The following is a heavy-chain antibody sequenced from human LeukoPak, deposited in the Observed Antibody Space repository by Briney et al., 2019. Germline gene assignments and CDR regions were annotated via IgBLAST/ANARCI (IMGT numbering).Heavy chain of an antibody. Sequence: GESLKISCKGSGYSFSSYWIGWVRQMSGKGLEWMGIIYPGDSDTRYSPSFQGQVTISADKSSSAAYLQWSSLKASDTAMYFCARFRGPGRYYQRPFDYWGQGTLVTVSS. CDR2: IYPGDSDT. D-gene: IGHD3-10*01. CDR3: ARFRGPGRYYQRPFDY. CDR1: GYSFSSYW. V-gene: IGHV5-51*01. J-gene: IGHJ4*02.